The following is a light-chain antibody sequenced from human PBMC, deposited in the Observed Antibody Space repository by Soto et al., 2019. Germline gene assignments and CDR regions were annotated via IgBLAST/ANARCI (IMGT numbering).Light chain of an antibody. CDR2: GAS. CDR1: QSVDIN. CDR3: QQYGSF. J-gene: IGKJ4*01. V-gene: IGKV3-15*01. Sequence: EIVLTQSPATLSVSPGDRVTLSCRASQSVDINLAWYQQKAGQAPRLLVYGASTKATDMPGRFSGRGSGTDFTLTISRLEPEDFAVYYCQQYGSFFGGGTKVDIK.